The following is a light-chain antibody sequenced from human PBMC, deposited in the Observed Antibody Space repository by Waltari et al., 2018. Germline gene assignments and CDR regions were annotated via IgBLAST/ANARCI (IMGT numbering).Light chain of an antibody. CDR2: GTS. V-gene: IGKV3-20*01. CDR1: QRVTSIS. CDR3: EQYDGEVVT. Sequence: EIVLTQSPGTLSLSPGDRATLSCRASQRVTSISLTWYQQKLGQAPRLLIYGTSTRATGIPYRFSGSGSGKDLTLTISRLEREDFAVYYCEQYDGEVVTFGGGTKVEI. J-gene: IGKJ4*02.